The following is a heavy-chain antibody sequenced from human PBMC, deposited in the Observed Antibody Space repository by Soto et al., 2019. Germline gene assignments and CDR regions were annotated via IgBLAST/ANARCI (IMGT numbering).Heavy chain of an antibody. CDR3: ARGSYYSGWV. D-gene: IGHD6-19*01. J-gene: IGHJ4*02. CDR2: TYYRSNWYT. V-gene: IGHV6-1*01. Sequence: SQTLSLTCAISGDSVSSTSTAWSWIRQSPSSGLGWLGRTYYRSNWYTDYAVSVKSRITISPDTSKNQFSLQLNSVTPEDTAVYYCARGSYYSGWVWGQGTLVTVSA. CDR1: GDSVSSTSTA.